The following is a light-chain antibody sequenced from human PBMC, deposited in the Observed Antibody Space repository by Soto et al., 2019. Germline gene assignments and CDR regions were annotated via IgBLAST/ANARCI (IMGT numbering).Light chain of an antibody. Sequence: EIVLTQSPATLSLSPGERATLSCRASQSVSSYLAWYQQKPGQAPRLLIYDASNRATGIPARFSGSGSGTDFTLTISSLEPEEFAGYYCQQRSNWPGTFGQGTKVDI. CDR2: DAS. CDR1: QSVSSY. J-gene: IGKJ1*01. V-gene: IGKV3-11*01. CDR3: QQRSNWPGT.